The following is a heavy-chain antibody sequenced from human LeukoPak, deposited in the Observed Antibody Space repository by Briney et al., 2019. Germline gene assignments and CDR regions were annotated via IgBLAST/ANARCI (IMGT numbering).Heavy chain of an antibody. V-gene: IGHV4-39*07. J-gene: IGHJ4*02. CDR3: ARGRYGSGSYGHDY. CDR2: IYYSGST. CDR1: GGSISSSSYY. D-gene: IGHD3-10*01. Sequence: SETLSLTCTVSGGSISSSSYYWGWIRQPPGKGLEWIGSIYYSGSTYYNPSLKSRVTISVDTSKNQFSLKLSSVTAADTAVYYCARGRYGSGSYGHDYWGQGTLVTVSS.